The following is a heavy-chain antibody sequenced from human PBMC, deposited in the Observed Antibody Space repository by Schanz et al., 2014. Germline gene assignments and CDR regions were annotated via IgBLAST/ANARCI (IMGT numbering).Heavy chain of an antibody. J-gene: IGHJ4*02. V-gene: IGHV3-66*01. D-gene: IGHD2-2*01. Sequence: EVQLVESGGGLVKPGASLRLSCAASGFTFSSYVMNWVRQAPGRGLEWVSVIYTSGSTYYADSVRGRFTFSRDNSKNTLYLQMNSLRAEDTAVYYCAKEKGDCSSTSCSYYFDYWGQGTLVTVSS. CDR2: IYTSGST. CDR1: GFTFSSYV. CDR3: AKEKGDCSSTSCSYYFDY.